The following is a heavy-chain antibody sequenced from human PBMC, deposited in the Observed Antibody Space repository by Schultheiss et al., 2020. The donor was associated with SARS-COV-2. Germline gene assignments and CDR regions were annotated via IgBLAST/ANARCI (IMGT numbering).Heavy chain of an antibody. Sequence: GGSLRLSCAASGFTFSSYAMSWVRQAPGKGLEWVSAISGSGGSTYYADSVKGRFTISRDNSKNTLYLQMNSLRAEDTAVYYCAKGAYYDFWSGYSGYFDYWGQGNLVTVSS. CDR2: ISGSGGST. D-gene: IGHD3-3*01. CDR1: GFTFSSYA. CDR3: AKGAYYDFWSGYSGYFDY. J-gene: IGHJ4*02. V-gene: IGHV3-23*01.